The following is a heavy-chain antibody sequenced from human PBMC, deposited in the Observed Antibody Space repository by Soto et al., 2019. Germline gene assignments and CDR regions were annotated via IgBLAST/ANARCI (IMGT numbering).Heavy chain of an antibody. J-gene: IGHJ4*02. Sequence: SETLSLTCTVSGGSISSSSYYWGWIRQPPGKGLEWIGSIYYSGSTYYNPSLKSRVTISVDTSKNQFSLKLSSVTAADTAVYYCARHPWGYYYDSSGLEVRFQKYYFDYWGQGTLVTVSS. CDR3: ARHPWGYYYDSSGLEVRFQKYYFDY. CDR2: IYYSGST. D-gene: IGHD3-22*01. V-gene: IGHV4-39*01. CDR1: GGSISSSSYY.